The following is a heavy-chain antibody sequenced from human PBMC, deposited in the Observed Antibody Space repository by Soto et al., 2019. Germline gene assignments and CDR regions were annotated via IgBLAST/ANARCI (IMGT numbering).Heavy chain of an antibody. V-gene: IGHV4-59*01. CDR2: IHSSGNT. Sequence: SETLSLTCTVSGGSINNFFWSLIRQPPGKGLEWIGYIHSSGNTNYNPSLRGRLTISLDASRNQISVKLTSVTTADTAVYYCARNSGWYRHDYWGQGALVTV. CDR1: GGSINNFF. CDR3: ARNSGWYRHDY. D-gene: IGHD6-19*01. J-gene: IGHJ4*02.